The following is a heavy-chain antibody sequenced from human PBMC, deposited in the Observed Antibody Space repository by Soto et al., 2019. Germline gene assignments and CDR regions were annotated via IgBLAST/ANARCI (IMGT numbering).Heavy chain of an antibody. CDR1: GGSISSSGYY. CDR2: IYYSGST. V-gene: IGHV4-39*01. D-gene: IGHD4-17*01. Sequence: QLQLQESGPGLVKPSETLSLTCTVSGGSISSSGYYWGWIRQPPGKGLEWIGSIYYSGSTYYNPSLKSRVTISVDTSKNQFSLKLSSVTAADTAVYYCARYYGGNSGAAFDIWGQGTMVTVSS. J-gene: IGHJ3*02. CDR3: ARYYGGNSGAAFDI.